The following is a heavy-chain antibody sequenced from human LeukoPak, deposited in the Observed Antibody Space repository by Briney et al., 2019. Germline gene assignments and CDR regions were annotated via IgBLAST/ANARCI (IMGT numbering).Heavy chain of an antibody. CDR1: GFTFSSYS. D-gene: IGHD6-19*01. CDR2: ISSSSSYI. CDR3: ASSGIAVAGTHY. J-gene: IGHJ4*02. Sequence: KPGGSLRLSCAASGFTFSSYSMNWVRRAPGKGLEWVSSISSSSSYIYYADSVKGRFTISRDNAKNSLYLQMNSLRAEDTAVYYCASSGIAVAGTHYWGQGTLVTVSS. V-gene: IGHV3-21*01.